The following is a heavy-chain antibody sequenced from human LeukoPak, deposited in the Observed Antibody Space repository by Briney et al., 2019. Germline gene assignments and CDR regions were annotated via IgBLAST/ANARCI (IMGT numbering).Heavy chain of an antibody. Sequence: PSETLSLTCTVSGGSISSGSYYWSWIRQPPGKGLEWIGYIYHSGSTYYNPSLKSRVTISVDRSKNQFSLKLSSVTAADTAVYYCAREMATIGFDYWGQGTLVTVSS. CDR1: GGSISSGSYY. CDR3: AREMATIGFDY. V-gene: IGHV4-30-2*01. CDR2: IYHSGST. D-gene: IGHD5-24*01. J-gene: IGHJ4*02.